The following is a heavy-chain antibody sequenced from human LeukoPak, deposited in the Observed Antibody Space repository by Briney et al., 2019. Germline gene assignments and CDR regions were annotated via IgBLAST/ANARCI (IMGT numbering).Heavy chain of an antibody. V-gene: IGHV1-24*01. J-gene: IGHJ4*02. CDR3: ARSLSPYYGSGSLFDY. CDR1: GYTLTELS. CDR2: FDPEDGET. D-gene: IGHD3-10*01. Sequence: GASVKVSCKVSGYTLTELSMHWARQAPGKGLEWMGGFDPEDGETIYAQKFQGRVTMTEDTSTDTAYMELSSLRSEDTAVYYCARSLSPYYGSGSLFDYWGQGTLVTVSS.